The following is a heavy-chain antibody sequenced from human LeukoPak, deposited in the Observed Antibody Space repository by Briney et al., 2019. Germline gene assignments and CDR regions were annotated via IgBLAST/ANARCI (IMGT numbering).Heavy chain of an antibody. CDR2: ISSSSSYI. CDR1: GFTFSSYS. CDR3: ARDGGSIAVAGSPYFDY. J-gene: IGHJ4*02. V-gene: IGHV3-21*01. D-gene: IGHD6-19*01. Sequence: GGSLRLSCAASGFTFSSYSMNWVRQAPGKGLEWVSSISSSSSYIYYADSVKGRFTISRDNAKNSLYLQTNSLRAEDTAVYYCARDGGSIAVAGSPYFDYWGQGTLVTVSS.